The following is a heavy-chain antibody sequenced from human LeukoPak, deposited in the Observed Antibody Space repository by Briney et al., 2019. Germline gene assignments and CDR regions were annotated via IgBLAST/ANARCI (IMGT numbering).Heavy chain of an antibody. CDR1: GGSISTYY. Sequence: SETLSLTCTVSGGSISTYYWNWIRQPPGKGLEWIGRIYTSGSTNYNPSLKSRVTISVDTSKNQFSLKLSSVTAADTAVYYCARAKYYYGSGSYWNQYYFDYWGQGTLVTVSS. CDR3: ARAKYYYGSGSYWNQYYFDY. CDR2: IYTSGST. V-gene: IGHV4-4*08. J-gene: IGHJ4*02. D-gene: IGHD3-10*01.